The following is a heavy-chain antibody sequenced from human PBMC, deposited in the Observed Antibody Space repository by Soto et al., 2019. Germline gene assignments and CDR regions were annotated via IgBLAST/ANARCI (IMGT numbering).Heavy chain of an antibody. Sequence: QVQLVQSGAEVKRPGSSVRVSCKASGGDFNSYSLNWVRQAPGQGLEWIGEIIPMYETTEYSQRFQGTVTITADKSTSTAYMELHSLRFDDTAVYYCARSFYTGSGGPFDDWGQGTLVTVSS. D-gene: IGHD1-26*01. CDR1: GGDFNSYS. CDR2: IIPMYETT. V-gene: IGHV1-69*06. J-gene: IGHJ4*02. CDR3: ARSFYTGSGGPFDD.